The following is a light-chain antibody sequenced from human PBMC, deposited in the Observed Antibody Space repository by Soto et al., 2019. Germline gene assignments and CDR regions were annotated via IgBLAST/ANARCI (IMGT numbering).Light chain of an antibody. CDR3: QSFDSSLRI. CDR1: SSNIGAGYD. CDR2: ANT. V-gene: IGLV1-40*01. J-gene: IGLJ1*01. Sequence: QSVLTQPPSMSGAPGQRVTISCTGSSSNIGAGYDVHWYQQLPGTAPKLLIYANTNRPSGVPDRFSGSKSGTSASLTITGLQAEDEADYYCQSFDSSLRIFGTGTKVTVL.